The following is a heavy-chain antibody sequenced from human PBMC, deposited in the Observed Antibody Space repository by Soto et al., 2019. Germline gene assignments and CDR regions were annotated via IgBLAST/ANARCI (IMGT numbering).Heavy chain of an antibody. J-gene: IGHJ4*02. Sequence: GGSLRLSCVASEFSFSSYAMSWVRQAPGRGLEWVSAISGGGGDSYYADSVKGRFTISRDNSKNTLYLQMNSLGAEDTAVYYCATVPFLTYHHFWSGYFGFWGQGTLVTVSS. D-gene: IGHD3-3*01. V-gene: IGHV3-23*01. CDR3: ATVPFLTYHHFWSGYFGF. CDR2: ISGGGGDS. CDR1: EFSFSSYA.